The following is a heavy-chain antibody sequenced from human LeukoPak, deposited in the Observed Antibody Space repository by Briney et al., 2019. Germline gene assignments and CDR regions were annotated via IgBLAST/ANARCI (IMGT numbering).Heavy chain of an antibody. CDR1: GFTFSNHG. J-gene: IGHJ4*02. CDR2: IWYDGSKK. CDR3: AREASDYYRDF. V-gene: IGHV3-33*01. D-gene: IGHD3-3*01. Sequence: GGSLSLSCAASGFTFSNHGMHWVRQAPGKGLEWVAVIWYDGSKKYYGDSVKGRFTISRDDSKNTLYLQMNSLRAEDTAVYYCAREASDYYRDFWGQGTLVTVSS.